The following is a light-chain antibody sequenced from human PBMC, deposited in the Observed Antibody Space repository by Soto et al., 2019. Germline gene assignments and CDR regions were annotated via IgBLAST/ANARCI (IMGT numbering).Light chain of an antibody. V-gene: IGLV1-51*01. Sequence: QSVLTQPPSVSAAPGQKVTISCSGSSSNIGNNYVSWYQQLPGTAPKLLIYDNNKRPSGIPDRFSGSKSGTSATLGITGLQTGDEADYYCRTWDSSLSDYVFGTGTKLTVL. J-gene: IGLJ1*01. CDR1: SSNIGNNY. CDR2: DNN. CDR3: RTWDSSLSDYV.